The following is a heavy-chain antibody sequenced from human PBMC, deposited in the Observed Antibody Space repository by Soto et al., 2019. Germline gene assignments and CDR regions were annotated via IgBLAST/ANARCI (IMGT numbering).Heavy chain of an antibody. D-gene: IGHD3-16*01. CDR2: ISYDGKQT. Sequence: PGGSLRLSCGAPGVTFKDYGMHWVRQAPGKGLEWVAVISYDGKQTYYADSVKGRFTISKDNSKRTVSLQMNSLRVDDTAVYYCARDGGGSNWYFDLWGRGTLVTVSS. CDR1: GVTFKDYG. J-gene: IGHJ2*01. V-gene: IGHV3-30*03. CDR3: ARDGGGSNWYFDL.